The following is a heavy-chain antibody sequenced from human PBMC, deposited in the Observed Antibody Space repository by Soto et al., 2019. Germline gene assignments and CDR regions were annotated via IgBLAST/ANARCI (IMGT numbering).Heavy chain of an antibody. Sequence: PGGSLRLSCAASGFTFTDDWTHRVRQAPGKGLVWVSRINSDGSRTSYADSVTGRFTISRDNAKNTLYLQMNSLRVEDTALYYCARETYRGFYFDYWGQGTLVTVS. CDR2: INSDGSRT. J-gene: IGHJ4*02. CDR3: ARETYRGFYFDY. D-gene: IGHD4-4*01. V-gene: IGHV3-74*01. CDR1: GFTFTDDW.